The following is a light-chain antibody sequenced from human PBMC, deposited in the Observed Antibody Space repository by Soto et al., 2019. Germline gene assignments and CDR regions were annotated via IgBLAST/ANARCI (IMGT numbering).Light chain of an antibody. Sequence: DIQMTQSPSSLSASVGDRVTITCRASQSISSYLNWYQQKPGKAPKLLIYAASSLQSGVPSRFSGSGSGTDFTLTISSLQPEDFATYYCQQSLSKFLNTFGQGTRWRLN. CDR2: AAS. CDR3: QQSLSKFLNT. V-gene: IGKV1-39*01. J-gene: IGKJ2*01. CDR1: QSISSY.